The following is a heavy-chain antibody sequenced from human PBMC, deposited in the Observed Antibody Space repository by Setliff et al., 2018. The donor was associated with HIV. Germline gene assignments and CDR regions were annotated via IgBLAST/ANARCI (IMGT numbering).Heavy chain of an antibody. CDR1: GGSIRNYC. CDR3: ARGGVLRYFDWAY. J-gene: IGHJ4*02. CDR2: IYTSGST. D-gene: IGHD3-9*01. Sequence: PSETLSLTCTVSGGSIRNYCWSWIRQPPGKGLEWIGYIYTSGSTDYNPSLKSLVTISVDPSKNQFSLKLSSVTAADADGYYCARGGVLRYFDWAYWGQGTLVTVSS. V-gene: IGHV4-4*08.